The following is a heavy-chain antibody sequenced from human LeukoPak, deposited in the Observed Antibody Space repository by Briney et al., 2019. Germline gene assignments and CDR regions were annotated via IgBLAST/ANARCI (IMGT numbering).Heavy chain of an antibody. CDR3: ARNPRGATYES. Sequence: GGSLRLSCAVSGFTSQFTFSDFEMHWVRQAPGKGLVWVSRINSDGSITTYADSVRGRFTVSRDNAKNTLYLQMNSLRAEDTAVYYCARNPRGATYESWGQGTLVTVSS. D-gene: IGHD1-26*01. CDR2: INSDGSIT. J-gene: IGHJ4*02. CDR1: GFTSQFTFSDFE. V-gene: IGHV3-74*03.